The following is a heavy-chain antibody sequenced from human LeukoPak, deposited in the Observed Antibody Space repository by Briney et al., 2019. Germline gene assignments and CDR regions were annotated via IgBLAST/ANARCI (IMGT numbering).Heavy chain of an antibody. V-gene: IGHV3-21*01. J-gene: IGHJ6*02. CDR3: ATDIVVVPAAHHYYYYGMDV. D-gene: IGHD2-2*01. CDR2: ISSSSSYI. CDR1: GFTFSSYS. Sequence: GGSLRLSCAASGFTFSSYSMNWVRQAPGKGLEWVSSISSSSSYIYYADSVKGRFTISRDNAKNSLYLQMNSLRAEDTAVYYCATDIVVVPAAHHYYYYGMDVWGQGTTVTVSS.